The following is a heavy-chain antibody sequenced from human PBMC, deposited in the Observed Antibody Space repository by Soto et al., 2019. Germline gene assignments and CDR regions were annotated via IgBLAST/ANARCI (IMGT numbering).Heavy chain of an antibody. V-gene: IGHV4-34*01. CDR3: ARGYDTALAPIF. CDR2: INHLTTT. Sequence: SETLSLTCAVYGGSFSSYHWSWIRQTPGKGLEWIGEINHLTTTNYNPSLKSRVIISLDTPKNQFPLKLSSVTAADTAVYYCARGYDTALAPIFWGQGILVTVS. CDR1: GGSFSSYH. D-gene: IGHD5-18*01. J-gene: IGHJ4*02.